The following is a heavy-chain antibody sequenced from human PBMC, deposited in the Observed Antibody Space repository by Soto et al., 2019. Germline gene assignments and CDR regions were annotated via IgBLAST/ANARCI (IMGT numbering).Heavy chain of an antibody. D-gene: IGHD3-10*01. V-gene: IGHV1-69*06. Sequence: QVQLVQSGAVVKKPGSSVEVSCKASGGTFNGYGISWVRQAPGQGLEWMGGTVPVFDTSTDAPRFQGRVTITADKSTSTAYMELSSVRSEDTAIYFCARGVSNSGAYYTGPSAYDLWGQGTLVIVSS. J-gene: IGHJ3*01. CDR2: TVPVFDTS. CDR1: GGTFNGYG. CDR3: ARGVSNSGAYYTGPSAYDL.